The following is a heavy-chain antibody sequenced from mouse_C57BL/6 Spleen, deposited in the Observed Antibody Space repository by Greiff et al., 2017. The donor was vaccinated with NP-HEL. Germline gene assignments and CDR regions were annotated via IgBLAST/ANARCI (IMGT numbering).Heavy chain of an antibody. CDR1: GFTFSSYA. CDR2: ISDGGSYT. D-gene: IGHD1-1*01. CDR3: ARDSLYGSSLYYAMDY. V-gene: IGHV5-4*01. Sequence: EVKLVESGGGLVKPGGSLKLSCAASGFTFSSYAMSWVRQTPEKRLEWVATISDGGSYTYYPDNVKGRFTISRDNAKNNLYLQMSHLKSEDTAMYYCARDSLYGSSLYYAMDYWGQGTSVTVSS. J-gene: IGHJ4*01.